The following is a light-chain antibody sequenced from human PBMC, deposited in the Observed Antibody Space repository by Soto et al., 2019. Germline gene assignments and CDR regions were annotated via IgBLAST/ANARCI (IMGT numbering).Light chain of an antibody. V-gene: IGLV2-23*01. Sequence: QSALTQPASVSGSPGQSITISCTGSSSDIGSYNLVSWYQQHPDKAPKLMIFEGSHRPTGVSNRFSGSKSGNTASLTISGLQAEDEADYYCCSYASRNTLVFGGGTKLTVL. CDR1: SSDIGSYNL. CDR2: EGS. J-gene: IGLJ2*01. CDR3: CSYASRNTLV.